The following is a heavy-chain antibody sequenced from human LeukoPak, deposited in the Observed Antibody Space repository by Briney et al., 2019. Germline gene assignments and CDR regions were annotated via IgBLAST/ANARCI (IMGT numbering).Heavy chain of an antibody. CDR2: IYNSGSA. V-gene: IGHV4-59*01. CDR1: GGPINIYY. CDR3: ASTVTPRKYYFDY. D-gene: IGHD4-17*01. Sequence: SSETLSLTCTVSGGPINIYYWSWMRQPPGKEMAGIGNIYNSGSANYNHTRKSRVPISVNTSTSQYSLKLSSVTAADTAVYYYASTVTPRKYYFDYWGPGTLVTVSS. J-gene: IGHJ4*02.